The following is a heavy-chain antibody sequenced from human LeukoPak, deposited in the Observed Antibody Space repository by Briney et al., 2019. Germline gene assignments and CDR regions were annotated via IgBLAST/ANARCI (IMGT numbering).Heavy chain of an antibody. CDR1: GYTFTSYG. V-gene: IGHV1-18*01. CDR3: ARVRSPPIVVVPAAIIDY. J-gene: IGHJ4*02. Sequence: ASVKVSCXASGYTFTSYGISWVRQAPGQGLEWMGWISAYNGNTNYAQKLQGRVTMTTDTSTSTAYMELRSLRSDDTAVYYCARVRSPPIVVVPAAIIDYWGQGTLVTVSS. CDR2: ISAYNGNT. D-gene: IGHD2-2*01.